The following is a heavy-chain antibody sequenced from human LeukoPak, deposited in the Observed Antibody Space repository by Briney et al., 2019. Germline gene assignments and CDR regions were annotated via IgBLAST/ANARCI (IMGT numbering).Heavy chain of an antibody. D-gene: IGHD6-19*01. Sequence: PGGSLRLSCAASGFTFSSYGMHWVRQAPGKGLEWVAVIWYDGSNKYYADSVKGRFTISRDNAKNSLYLQMNSLRAEDTAVYYCARSSTGYSSGWVYWGQGTLVTVSS. CDR2: IWYDGSNK. V-gene: IGHV3-33*03. CDR3: ARSSTGYSSGWVY. J-gene: IGHJ4*02. CDR1: GFTFSSYG.